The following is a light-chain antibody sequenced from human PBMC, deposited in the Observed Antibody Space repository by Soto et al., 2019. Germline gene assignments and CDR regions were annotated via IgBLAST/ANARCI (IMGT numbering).Light chain of an antibody. J-gene: IGKJ1*01. CDR1: QSVSSY. Sequence: EIVLTQSPGTLSLSPGERATLSCRASQSVSSYLAWYQQKPGQAPRLLIYDASNRATGIPDRFSGSGSGTDFTLTISRLEPEDFAVYYCQQYGSSPKTFGQGTKADIK. V-gene: IGKV3-20*01. CDR3: QQYGSSPKT. CDR2: DAS.